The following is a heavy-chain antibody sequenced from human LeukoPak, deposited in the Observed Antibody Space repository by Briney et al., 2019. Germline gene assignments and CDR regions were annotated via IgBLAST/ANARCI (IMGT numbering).Heavy chain of an antibody. J-gene: IGHJ1*01. D-gene: IGHD6-6*01. CDR2: ISDSGGST. V-gene: IGHV3-23*01. CDR3: ANLKYSSSSGAEYFQH. CDR1: GFTFSSYA. Sequence: GGSLRLSCAASGFTFSSYAMSWVRQAPGKGLEWVSAISDSGGSTYYADSVKGRFTISRDNSKNTLYLQMNSLRAEDTAVYYCANLKYSSSSGAEYFQHWGQGTLVTVSS.